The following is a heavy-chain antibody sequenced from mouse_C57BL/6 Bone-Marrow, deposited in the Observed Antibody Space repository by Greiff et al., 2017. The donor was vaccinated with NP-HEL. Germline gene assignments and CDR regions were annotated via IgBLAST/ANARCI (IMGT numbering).Heavy chain of an antibody. V-gene: IGHV5-12*01. CDR2: ISNGGGST. CDR3: ARHADYYGSSYED. J-gene: IGHJ4*01. D-gene: IGHD1-1*01. CDR1: GFTFSDYY. Sequence: EVQLKESGGGLVQPGGSLTLTCAASGFTFSDYYMYWVRQTPEKRLEWVAFISNGGGSTYYPDPVTGRFTITRDNAKNTLYLQMSSLKSEDTAMYYCARHADYYGSSYEDWGQGTSVTVSA.